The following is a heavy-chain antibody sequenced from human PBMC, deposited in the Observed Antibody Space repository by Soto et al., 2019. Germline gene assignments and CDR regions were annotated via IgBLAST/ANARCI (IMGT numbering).Heavy chain of an antibody. CDR1: GDSISSHY. CDR2: IYHSGGT. CDR3: AKNVAVAGFCLDP. Sequence: QVQLHESGPGLVKPSETLSLTCTVSGDSISSHYWSWIRQPPGKGLEWIGHIYHSGGTRYNPSLRSRVTISVDTSKNQFSLKLRSVTAAHTAVYYCAKNVAVAGFCLDPWGQGILVTVSS. J-gene: IGHJ5*02. D-gene: IGHD6-19*01. V-gene: IGHV4-59*11.